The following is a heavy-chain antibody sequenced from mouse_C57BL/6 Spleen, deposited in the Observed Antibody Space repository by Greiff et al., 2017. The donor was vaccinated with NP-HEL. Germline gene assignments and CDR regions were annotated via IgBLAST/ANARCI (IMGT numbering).Heavy chain of an antibody. CDR1: GYTFTSYW. J-gene: IGHJ2*01. Sequence: VQLQQPGAELVKPGASVKMSCKASGYTFTSYWITWVKQRPGQGLEWIGDIYPGSGSTNYNEKFKSKATLTVDTSSSTAYMQLSSLTSEDSAVYYCARGWTDSSGYDYWGQGTTLTVSS. V-gene: IGHV1-55*01. D-gene: IGHD3-2*02. CDR3: ARGWTDSSGYDY. CDR2: IYPGSGST.